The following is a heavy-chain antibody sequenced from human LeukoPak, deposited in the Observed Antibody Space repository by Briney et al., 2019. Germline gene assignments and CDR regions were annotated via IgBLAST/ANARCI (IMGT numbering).Heavy chain of an antibody. J-gene: IGHJ4*02. Sequence: GGSLRLSCAASGNYWMHWVRQVQGKGLVWVSTITTSDGNTYYADSVKGRFTVSRDNSKNTLYLQMNSLRAEDTAVYYCAKDGGLWVSAHWGDSWGRGTLVTVSS. CDR1: GNYW. D-gene: IGHD7-27*01. CDR3: AKDGGLWVSAHWGDS. CDR2: ITTSDGNT. V-gene: IGHV3-23*01.